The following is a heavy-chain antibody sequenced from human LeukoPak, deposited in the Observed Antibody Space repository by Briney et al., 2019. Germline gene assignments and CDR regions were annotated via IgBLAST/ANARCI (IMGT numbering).Heavy chain of an antibody. CDR3: ARDGGYSSSSLFDY. D-gene: IGHD6-6*01. V-gene: IGHV3-21*04. J-gene: IGHJ4*02. CDR1: GFTFSSYS. Sequence: GGSLRLSCAASGFTFSSYSMNWVRQAPGKGLEWVSSISSSSSYIYYADSVKGRFTISRDNSKNTLYLQMNSLRAEDTAVYYCARDGGYSSSSLFDYWGQGTLVTVSS. CDR2: ISSSSSYI.